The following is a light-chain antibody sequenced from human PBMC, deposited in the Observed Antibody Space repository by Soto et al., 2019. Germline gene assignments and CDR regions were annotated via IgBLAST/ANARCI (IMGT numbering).Light chain of an antibody. V-gene: IGLV2-14*03. Sequence: QSVLAQPASGSGSPGQSITISCTGNISVVSGYNFVSWYQQYPGEAPKLMIYDVSNRPSGVSNRFSGSKSGNTASLTISGLQAEDEADYYCSSYTSSNTYVFGTGTKVTVL. J-gene: IGLJ1*01. CDR3: SSYTSSNTYV. CDR2: DVS. CDR1: ISVVSGYNF.